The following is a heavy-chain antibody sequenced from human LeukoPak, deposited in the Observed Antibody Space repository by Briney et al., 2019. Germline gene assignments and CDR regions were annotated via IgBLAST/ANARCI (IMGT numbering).Heavy chain of an antibody. V-gene: IGHV3-21*01. CDR2: ISSRSGYI. CDR1: GFTFSSYS. Sequence: GGSLRLSCAASGFTFSSYSMNWVRRAPGKGLEWVSSISSRSGYIYYADSVKGRFTISRDNAKNSLYLQMNSLRVEDTAVYYCASAGYSSSWYHYWGQGTLVTVSS. D-gene: IGHD6-13*01. CDR3: ASAGYSSSWYHY. J-gene: IGHJ4*02.